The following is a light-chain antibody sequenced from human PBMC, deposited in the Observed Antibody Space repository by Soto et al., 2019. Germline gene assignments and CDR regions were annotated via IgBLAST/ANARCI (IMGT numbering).Light chain of an antibody. CDR2: DTS. Sequence: QAAVTQEPSLTVSPGGTVTLTCGSSTGAVSSGHYPSWFQQKPGQAPRTLIYDTSTKQSWTPARFSGSLLGGKGALTLSGAQPEDEADYYCLISYSGAYVVFGGGTKLTVL. CDR3: LISYSGAYVV. J-gene: IGLJ2*01. CDR1: TGAVSSGHY. V-gene: IGLV7-46*01.